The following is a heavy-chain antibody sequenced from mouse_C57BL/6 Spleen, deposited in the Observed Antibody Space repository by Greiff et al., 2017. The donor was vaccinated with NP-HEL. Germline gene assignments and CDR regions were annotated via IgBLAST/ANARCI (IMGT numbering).Heavy chain of an antibody. Sequence: QVQLQQPGAELVRPGSSVKLSCKASGYTFTSYWMHWVKQRPIQGLEWIGNIDPSDSETHYNQKFKDKATLTVDKSSSTAYMQLSSLTSEDSAVYYCARTGYDGGFDYWGQGTTLTVSS. D-gene: IGHD2-2*01. V-gene: IGHV1-52*01. CDR2: IDPSDSET. CDR1: GYTFTSYW. J-gene: IGHJ2*01. CDR3: ARTGYDGGFDY.